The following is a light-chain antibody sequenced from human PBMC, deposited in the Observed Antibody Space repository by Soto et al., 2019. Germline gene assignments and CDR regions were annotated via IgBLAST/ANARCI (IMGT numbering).Light chain of an antibody. Sequence: EIVLTQSPVTPSLSPGDRGTLSCRASQSVGTSLAWYQQKPGQAPRLLIYGASSRATGIPDRFSGSGSGTDFTLTISRLEPEDFAVYYCQQYGNLRTFGQGTKVDIK. CDR1: QSVGTS. V-gene: IGKV3-20*01. CDR3: QQYGNLRT. J-gene: IGKJ1*01. CDR2: GAS.